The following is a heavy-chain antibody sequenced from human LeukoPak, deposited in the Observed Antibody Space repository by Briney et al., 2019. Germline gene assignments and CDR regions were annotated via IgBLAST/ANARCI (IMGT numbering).Heavy chain of an antibody. J-gene: IGHJ6*02. V-gene: IGHV3-23*01. D-gene: IGHD2-15*01. CDR2: ISGSGDST. Sequence: QAGGSLRLSCAASGFTFSSYAMSWVRQAPGKGLEWVSAISGSGDSTYYADSVKGRFTISRDNSKNTLYLQMNSLRAEDTAVYYCAKYSGGSYYGYGADVWGQGTTVTVSS. CDR3: AKYSGGSYYGYGADV. CDR1: GFTFSSYA.